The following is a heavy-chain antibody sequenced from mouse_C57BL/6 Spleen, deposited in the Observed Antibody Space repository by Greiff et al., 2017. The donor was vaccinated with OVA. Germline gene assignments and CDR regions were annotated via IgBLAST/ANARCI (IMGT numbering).Heavy chain of an antibody. CDR2: IHPNSGST. V-gene: IGHV1-64*01. D-gene: IGHD2-4*01. CDR1: GYTFTSYW. Sequence: VQLQQPGAELVKPGASVRLSCKASGYTFTSYWMHWVKQRPGQGLEWIGMIHPNSGSTNYNEKFKSTATLTVDKSSSTAYMQLSSLTSEDSEVYYGARADYDYDGTLLDYWGQGTTRTVSA. J-gene: IGHJ2*01. CDR3: ARADYDYDGTLLDY.